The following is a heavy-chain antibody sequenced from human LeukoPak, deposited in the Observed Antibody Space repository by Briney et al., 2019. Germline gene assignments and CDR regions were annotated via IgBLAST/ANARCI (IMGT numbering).Heavy chain of an antibody. J-gene: IGHJ4*02. CDR3: AKALWFGELIDY. CDR1: GFTFDDYA. D-gene: IGHD3-10*01. Sequence: GGSLRLSCAASGFTFDDYAMHWVRQAPGKGLEWVSGISWNSGSIGYADSAKGRFTISRDNAKNSLYLQMNSLRAEDTALYYCAKALWFGELIDYWGQGTLVTVSS. V-gene: IGHV3-9*01. CDR2: ISWNSGSI.